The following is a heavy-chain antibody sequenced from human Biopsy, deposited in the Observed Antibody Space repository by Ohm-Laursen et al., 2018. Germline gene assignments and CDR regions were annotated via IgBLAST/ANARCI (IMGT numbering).Heavy chain of an antibody. V-gene: IGHV1-69*06. J-gene: IGHJ6*01. CDR2: IIPVSDTA. CDR1: GGTFSNYA. D-gene: IGHD2-2*01. CDR3: ASSSYCGRTTCYQNYGMDV. Sequence: ASVKVFCKASGGTFSNYAISWVRQAPGQGLEWLGGIIPVSDTANYAQKFQGRVTITADKPTSTAYMELSSLRSEDTALYYCASSSYCGRTTCYQNYGMDVWGQGTTVTVSS.